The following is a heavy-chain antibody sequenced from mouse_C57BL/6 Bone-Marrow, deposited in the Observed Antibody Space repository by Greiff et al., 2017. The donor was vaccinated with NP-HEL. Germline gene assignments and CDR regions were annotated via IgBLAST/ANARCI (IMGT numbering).Heavy chain of an antibody. D-gene: IGHD3-2*02. V-gene: IGHV1-69*01. Sequence: VKLQQPGAELVMPGASVKLSCKASGYTFTSYWMHWVKQRPGQGLEWIGEIDPSDSYTNYNQKFKGKSTLTVDKSSSTAYMQLSSLTSEDSAVYYCAREGSSGCFDYWGQGTTLTVSS. J-gene: IGHJ2*01. CDR1: GYTFTSYW. CDR3: AREGSSGCFDY. CDR2: IDPSDSYT.